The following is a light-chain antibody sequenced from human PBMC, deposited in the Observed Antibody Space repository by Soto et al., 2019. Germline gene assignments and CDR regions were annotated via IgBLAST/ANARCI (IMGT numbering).Light chain of an antibody. V-gene: IGKV1-39*01. CDR1: QSISNY. J-gene: IGKJ2*01. CDR2: AAS. CDR3: QQSYSTPRT. Sequence: DIQMTQSPTSLSASVGDRVTITCRASQSISNYLNWYQQKPGKAPKLLIFAASNLQTGVPPRFRGSGSGTDFTLTISSLQPEDFATYYCQQSYSTPRTFGQGTNLEIK.